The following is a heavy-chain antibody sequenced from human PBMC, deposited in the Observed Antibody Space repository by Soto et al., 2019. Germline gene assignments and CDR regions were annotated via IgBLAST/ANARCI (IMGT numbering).Heavy chain of an antibody. Sequence: SETLSLTCTVSGGSISSGDYYGSWIRQPPGKGLEWIGYIYYSGSTYYNPSLKSRVTISVDTSKNQFSLKLSSVTAADTAVYYCARWELLSAADYWGQGTLVTVSS. J-gene: IGHJ4*02. V-gene: IGHV4-30-4*01. CDR2: IYYSGST. CDR1: GGSISSGDYY. CDR3: ARWELLSAADY. D-gene: IGHD1-26*01.